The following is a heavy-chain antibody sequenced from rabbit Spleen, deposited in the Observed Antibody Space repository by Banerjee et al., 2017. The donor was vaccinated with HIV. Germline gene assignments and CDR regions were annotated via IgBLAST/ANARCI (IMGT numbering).Heavy chain of an antibody. CDR1: GFDFSSGHD. CDR3: ARNLNGAINSPFEL. Sequence: QSLEESGGDLVKPEGSLTLTCTASGFDFSSGHDMCWVRQAPGKGLECIACIYTGTGSAYHATWAKGRFTVSKTSSTTVTLQMTSLTVADTATYFCARNLNGAINSPFELWGPGTLVTVS. D-gene: IGHD2-1*01. V-gene: IGHV1S40*01. CDR2: IYTGTGSA. J-gene: IGHJ4*01.